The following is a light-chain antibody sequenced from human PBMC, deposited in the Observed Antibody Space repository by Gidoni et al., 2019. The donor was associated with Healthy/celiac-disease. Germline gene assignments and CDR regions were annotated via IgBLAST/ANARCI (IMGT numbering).Light chain of an antibody. Sequence: DIVLTQSPATLSLSPGERATLSCRASQSVSSYFAWYQQKPGQAPRLLIYDASNRATGIPARFSGSGSGTDFTLTISSLEPEDFAVYYCQQRSNWPPIFTFGPGTKVDIK. CDR3: QQRSNWPPIFT. V-gene: IGKV3-11*01. J-gene: IGKJ3*01. CDR2: DAS. CDR1: QSVSSY.